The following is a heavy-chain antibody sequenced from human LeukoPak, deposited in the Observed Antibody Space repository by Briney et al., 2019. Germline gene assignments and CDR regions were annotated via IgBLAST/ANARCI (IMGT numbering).Heavy chain of an antibody. CDR2: INPNSGGT. CDR1: GYTFTSYY. J-gene: IGHJ4*02. D-gene: IGHD1-26*01. CDR3: ARGCIVGAIFDYFDY. Sequence: ASVKLTFKSSGYTFTSYYMHLVRQAPGQGLELKGWINPNSGGTNNSQKFQGRVTMTRDRSIRTDYMDLSRLKSDGTAVYYCARGCIVGAIFDYFDYWGQGTLVTVSS. V-gene: IGHV1-2*02.